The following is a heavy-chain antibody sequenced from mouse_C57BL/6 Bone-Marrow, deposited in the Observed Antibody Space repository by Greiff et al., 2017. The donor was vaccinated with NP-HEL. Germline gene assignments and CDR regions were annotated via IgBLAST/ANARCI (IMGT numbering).Heavy chain of an antibody. CDR3: AFLLRGAMDY. Sequence: VQLQQSGAELVKPGASVKLSCTASGFNIKDYYMHWVKQRTEQGLEWIGRIDPEDGETKYAPKFQGKATLTADTSSNTAYLQLSSLTSEEPAAYDCAFLLRGAMDYWGQGTSVTVSS. CDR2: IDPEDGET. D-gene: IGHD1-1*01. CDR1: GFNIKDYY. J-gene: IGHJ4*01. V-gene: IGHV14-2*01.